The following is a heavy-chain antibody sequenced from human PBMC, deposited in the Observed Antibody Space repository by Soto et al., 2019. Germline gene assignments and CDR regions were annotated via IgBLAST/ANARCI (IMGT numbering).Heavy chain of an antibody. V-gene: IGHV4-31*03. CDR3: ARDQDYDISTGYGGMDV. Sequence: KTSETLSLTCTVSGGSISSGGYYWSWIRQHPGKGLEWIGYIYYSGSTYYNPSLKSRLTISADTSKNQVSLKLSSVTAADTAVYFCARDQDYDISTGYGGMDVWGQGTTVTVSS. CDR2: IYYSGST. J-gene: IGHJ6*02. CDR1: GGSISSGGYY. D-gene: IGHD3-9*01.